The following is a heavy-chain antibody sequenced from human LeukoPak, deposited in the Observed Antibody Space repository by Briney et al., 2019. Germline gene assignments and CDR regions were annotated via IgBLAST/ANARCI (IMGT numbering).Heavy chain of an antibody. V-gene: IGHV4-4*02. CDR3: ARGPTTIFGKYGMDV. D-gene: IGHD3-3*01. CDR2: IYHSGST. J-gene: IGHJ6*02. Sequence: SETLSLTCAVSGGSISSSNWWSWVRQPPGKGLEWIGEIYHSGSTNYNPSLKSRVTISVDKSKNQFSLKLSSVTAADTAVYYCARGPTTIFGKYGMDVWGQGTTVTVSS. CDR1: GGSISSSNW.